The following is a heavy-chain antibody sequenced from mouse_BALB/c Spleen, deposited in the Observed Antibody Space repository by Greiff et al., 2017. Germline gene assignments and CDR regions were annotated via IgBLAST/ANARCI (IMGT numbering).Heavy chain of an antibody. D-gene: IGHD2-14*01. CDR1: GFTFSSYA. CDR3: ARGNYRYDVGAMDY. J-gene: IGHJ4*01. Sequence: DVKLVESGGGLVKPGGSLKLSCAASGFTFSSYAMSWVRQTPEKRLEWVASISSGGSTYYPDSVKGRFTISRDNARNILYLQMSSLRSEDTAMYYCARGNYRYDVGAMDYWGQGTSVTVSS. CDR2: ISSGGST. V-gene: IGHV5-6-5*01.